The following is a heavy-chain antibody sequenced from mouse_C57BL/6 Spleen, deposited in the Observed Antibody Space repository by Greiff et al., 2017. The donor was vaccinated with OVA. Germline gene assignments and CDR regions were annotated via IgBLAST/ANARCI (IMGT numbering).Heavy chain of an antibody. V-gene: IGHV1-26*01. J-gene: IGHJ4*01. CDR1: GYTFTDYY. CDR2: INPNNGGT. CDR3: ARETVVAPMDY. D-gene: IGHD1-1*01. Sequence: EVQLQQSGPELVKPGASVKISCKASGYTFTDYYMNWVKQSHGKSLEWIGDINPNNGGTSYNQKFKGKATLTVDKSSSTAYMELRSLTSEDSAVYYCARETVVAPMDYWGQGTSVTVSS.